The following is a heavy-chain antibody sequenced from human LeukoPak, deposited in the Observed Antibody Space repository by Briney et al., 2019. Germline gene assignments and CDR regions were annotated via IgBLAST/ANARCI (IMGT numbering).Heavy chain of an antibody. D-gene: IGHD2/OR15-2a*01. CDR3: ARHPPTFPFDY. J-gene: IGHJ4*02. V-gene: IGHV4-28*01. CDR1: GYSISSSNW. Sequence: SETLSLTCAVSGYSISSSNWWGWIRQPPGKGLEWIGYIYYSGSTNYNPSLKSRVTISVDTSKNQFSLKLNSVTAADTAVYYCARHPPTFPFDYWGQGTLVTVSS. CDR2: IYYSGST.